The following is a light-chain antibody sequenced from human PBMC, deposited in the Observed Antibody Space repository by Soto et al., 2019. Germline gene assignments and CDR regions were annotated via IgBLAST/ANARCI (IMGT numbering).Light chain of an antibody. Sequence: EIVLTQSPGTLSLSPGERATLSCRASQSVSTSYLAWYQQKPGQAPRLLIYGASSRGTDIPDRFTGSGSGTDFTLTISRLEPEDFAVYYCQQYGSSPYTFGQGTKLEIK. V-gene: IGKV3-20*01. CDR2: GAS. CDR1: QSVSTSY. CDR3: QQYGSSPYT. J-gene: IGKJ2*01.